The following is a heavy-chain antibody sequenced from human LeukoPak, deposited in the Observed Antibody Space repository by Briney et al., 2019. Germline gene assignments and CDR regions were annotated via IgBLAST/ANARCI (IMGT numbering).Heavy chain of an antibody. CDR3: ASGRVGATDY. V-gene: IGHV4-39*01. CDR1: GGSISSSSYY. Sequence: SETLSLTCTVSGGSISSSSYYWGWIRQPPGKGLGWIGSIYYSGSTYYNPSLKSRVPISVDTSKNQFSLKLSSVTAADTAVYYCASGRVGATDYWGQGTLVTVSS. D-gene: IGHD1-26*01. J-gene: IGHJ4*02. CDR2: IYYSGST.